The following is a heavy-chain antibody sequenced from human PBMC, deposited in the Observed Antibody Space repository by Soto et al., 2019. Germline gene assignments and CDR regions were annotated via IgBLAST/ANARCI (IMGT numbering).Heavy chain of an antibody. CDR1: GYTFTSYG. J-gene: IGHJ4*02. D-gene: IGHD5-18*01. CDR3: ARALLGYSYGPIQGDFDY. V-gene: IGHV1-18*01. Sequence: ASVKVSCKASGYTFTSYGISWVRQAPGQGLEWMGWISAYNGNTNYAQKLQGRVTMTTDTSTSTAYMELRSLRSDDTAVYYCARALLGYSYGPIQGDFDYWGQGTLVTVS. CDR2: ISAYNGNT.